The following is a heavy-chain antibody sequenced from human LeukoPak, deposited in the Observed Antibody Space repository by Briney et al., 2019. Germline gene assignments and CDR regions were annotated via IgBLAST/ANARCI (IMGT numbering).Heavy chain of an antibody. D-gene: IGHD3-9*01. V-gene: IGHV3-23*01. CDR2: ISGSGGSI. CDR1: GFTFRHYG. Sequence: GGSLRLSCEASGFTFRHYGMSWVRQAPGKVLEWVSGISGSGGSIYYADSVKGRFTISRDNSKTTLYLQMNSLRAEDTAVYYCARSPSDRRYFAWFHPRTFDPWGQGTLVTVSS. CDR3: ARSPSDRRYFAWFHPRTFDP. J-gene: IGHJ5*02.